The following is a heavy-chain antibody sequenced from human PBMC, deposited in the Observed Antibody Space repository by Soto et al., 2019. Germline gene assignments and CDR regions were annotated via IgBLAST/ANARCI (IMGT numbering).Heavy chain of an antibody. J-gene: IGHJ4*02. V-gene: IGHV4-39*01. CDR3: ARQVWNTLLFDY. CDR2: IYYSGSI. CDR1: GGSISSSSYY. Sequence: PSETLSLTCTVSGGSISSSSYYWGWIRQPPGKGLEWIGTIYYSGSIYYNPSLKSRVTISVDTSKNQFSLKLRSVTAADTAVYYCARQVWNTLLFDYWGQGTLVTVSS. D-gene: IGHD3-16*01.